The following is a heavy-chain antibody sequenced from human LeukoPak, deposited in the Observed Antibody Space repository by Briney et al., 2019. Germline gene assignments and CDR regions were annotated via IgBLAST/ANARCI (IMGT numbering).Heavy chain of an antibody. V-gene: IGHV3-23*01. CDR1: GFNFSSYA. D-gene: IGHD2-2*01. Sequence: PGGSLRLSCAASGFNFSSYAMTWVRQAPGKGLEWISAVSYDITRTFYADSVKGRFAISRDNSRNTLFLQMNSLRADDTAVYYCARPGRGGNCYYRMDVWGKGTTVTVSS. CDR3: ARPGRGGNCYYRMDV. CDR2: VSYDITRT. J-gene: IGHJ6*04.